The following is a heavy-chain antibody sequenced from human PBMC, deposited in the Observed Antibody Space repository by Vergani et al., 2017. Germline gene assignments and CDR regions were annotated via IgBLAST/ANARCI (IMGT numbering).Heavy chain of an antibody. CDR3: VIERVGLGSDLFDP. V-gene: IGHV3-23*01. CDR2: ISGPGLST. J-gene: IGHJ5*02. CDR1: GFTFSNSA. D-gene: IGHD1-26*01. Sequence: EVHLLESGGGLVQSGGSLRLSCAASGFTFSNSAVSWVRQAPGRGLAWVSSISGPGLSTYYADSVKGRFSISRDNSKHTVFLQMHSLRAEDTAVYYCVIERVGLGSDLFDPWGHGILVTVSS.